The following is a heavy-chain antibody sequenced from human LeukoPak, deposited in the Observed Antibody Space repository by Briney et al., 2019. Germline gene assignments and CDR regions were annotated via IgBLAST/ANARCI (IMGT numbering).Heavy chain of an antibody. J-gene: IGHJ4*02. CDR2: ISAYNGNT. Sequence: ASVTVSCMHSLYTFTRHGISWVGQAPRQGLEWTGWISAYNGNTNYAQTLQGRVTMTTDTSTSTAYMELRSLRSDDPAIFYWAGQVDTTMALPDYWGQGTLVTVSS. CDR1: LYTFTRHG. D-gene: IGHD5-18*01. CDR3: AGQVDTTMALPDY. V-gene: IGHV1-18*01.